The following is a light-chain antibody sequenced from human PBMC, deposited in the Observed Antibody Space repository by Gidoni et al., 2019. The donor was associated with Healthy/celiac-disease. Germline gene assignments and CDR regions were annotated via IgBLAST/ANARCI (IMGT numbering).Light chain of an antibody. CDR2: GNS. Sequence: QSSRTQEASVSGTVGQKVTLSCTGNSNNIGSYAVGCDHQISHGAPKTVMFGNSLPSGIPDRFSGSKSGTTTSLTISGLQPEDEADYYCSTWDYSLSAVVFGGGTKLTVL. J-gene: IGLJ2*01. CDR1: SNNIGSYA. V-gene: IGLV1-44*01. CDR3: STWDYSLSAVV.